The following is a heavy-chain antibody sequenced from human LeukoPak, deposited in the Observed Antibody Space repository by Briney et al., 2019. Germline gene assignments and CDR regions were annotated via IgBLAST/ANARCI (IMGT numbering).Heavy chain of an antibody. D-gene: IGHD6-19*01. CDR2: IYSGDST. CDR1: GFTVSSNY. CDR3: ARVQSSGWFNWFDP. J-gene: IGHJ5*02. Sequence: GGSLRLSCAASGFTVSSNYMSWVRQAPGKGLEWVSVIYSGDSTYYADSVKGRFSISRDNSKNTLYLQMNSLRAEDTAVYYCARVQSSGWFNWFDPWGQGTLVTVSS. V-gene: IGHV3-66*01.